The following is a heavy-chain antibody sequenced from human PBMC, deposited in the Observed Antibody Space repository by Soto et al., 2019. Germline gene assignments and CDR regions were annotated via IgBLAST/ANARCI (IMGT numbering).Heavy chain of an antibody. CDR2: ISYDGSNK. Sequence: QVQLVESGGGAVQPGRSLRLSCAASGFTFSSHAMHWVRQPPGRGLEAGAIISYDGSNKYYGDSVRGRLTISRDNSKNTIYLQMNSLRAEDTAVYYCARDQTGITTTGGGRIDYWGQGTLVTVSS. D-gene: IGHD6-13*01. J-gene: IGHJ4*02. V-gene: IGHV3-30-3*01. CDR1: GFTFSSHA. CDR3: ARDQTGITTTGGGRIDY.